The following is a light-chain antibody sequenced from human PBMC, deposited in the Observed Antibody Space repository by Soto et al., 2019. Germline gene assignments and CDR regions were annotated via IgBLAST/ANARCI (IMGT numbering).Light chain of an antibody. CDR3: LQDETYPLT. CDR1: QGIRND. J-gene: IGKJ4*01. Sequence: AIQMTQSPSSLSASVGDRVTITCRASQGIRNDLGWYQQKPGKAPKLLIFGVSTLQSGVPSRFSGGGSGTDFTLTISSLQPEDFATYYCLQDETYPLTFGGGTKVDIK. V-gene: IGKV1-6*01. CDR2: GVS.